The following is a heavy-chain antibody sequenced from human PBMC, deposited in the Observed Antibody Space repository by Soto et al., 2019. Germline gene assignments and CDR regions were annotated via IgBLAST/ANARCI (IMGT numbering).Heavy chain of an antibody. CDR3: ARDGPSYSGYDSAYYFDY. D-gene: IGHD5-12*01. J-gene: IGHJ4*02. CDR2: IIPIFGTA. V-gene: IGHV1-69*13. CDR1: GGTFSSYA. Sequence: ASVKVSCKASGGTFSSYAISWVRQAPGQGLEWMGGIIPIFGTANYAQKFQGRVTITADESTSTAYMELSSLRSEDTAVYYCARDGPSYSGYDSAYYFDYWGQGTLVTVPQ.